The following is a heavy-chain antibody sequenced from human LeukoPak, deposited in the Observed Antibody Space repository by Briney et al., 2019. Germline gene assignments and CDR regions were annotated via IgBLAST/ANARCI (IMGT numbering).Heavy chain of an antibody. CDR3: ARDLGPGPISDYTRGRFYYGMDA. CDR1: GFTFSVYA. D-gene: IGHD3-16*01. Sequence: GRSLRLSCAASGFTFSVYAIHWVRQAPGTGLDWVALISYDGIYEYYADSVKGRFTISRDNSKNTLYLQMNSLRAEDTAVYYCARDLGPGPISDYTRGRFYYGMDAWGQGTTVTVSS. CDR2: ISYDGIYE. V-gene: IGHV3-30-3*01. J-gene: IGHJ6*02.